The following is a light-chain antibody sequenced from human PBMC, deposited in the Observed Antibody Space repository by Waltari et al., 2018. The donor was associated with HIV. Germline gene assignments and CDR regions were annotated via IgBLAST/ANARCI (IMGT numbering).Light chain of an antibody. V-gene: IGLV2-14*03. CDR1: TTDIGGYNY. CDR2: GVS. J-gene: IGLJ2*01. CDR3: CSYTKLTTHYVL. Sequence: QSALTQPASVSGSPGQSITISCNGTTTDIGGYNYVSWYQRHPDKAPKLIIFGVSNRPSGISRRFSGSKSGNTASPTISGLQAEDEADYYCCSYTKLTTHYVLFGGGTKLTVL.